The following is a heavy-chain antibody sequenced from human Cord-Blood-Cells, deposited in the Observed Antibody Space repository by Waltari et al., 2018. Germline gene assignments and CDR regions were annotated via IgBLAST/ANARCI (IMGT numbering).Heavy chain of an antibody. D-gene: IGHD6-13*01. Sequence: QVQLVQSGAEVKKPGASVKVSCKASGYTFTSYYMHWLRQPPGQGLEWLGKINPSGGSTSYAQKFQGRVTMTRDTSTSTGYMELSSLRSEDTAVYYCARFEPGIAAAGTTFDIWGQGTMVTVSS. CDR2: INPSGGST. V-gene: IGHV1-46*01. CDR1: GYTFTSYY. CDR3: ARFEPGIAAAGTTFDI. J-gene: IGHJ3*02.